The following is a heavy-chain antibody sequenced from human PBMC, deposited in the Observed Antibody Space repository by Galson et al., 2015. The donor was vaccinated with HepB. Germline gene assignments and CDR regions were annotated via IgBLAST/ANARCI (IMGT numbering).Heavy chain of an antibody. CDR2: ISGSGGST. CDR3: AKAGGYSYGPYYYYYMDV. Sequence: SLRLSCAASGFTFSSYAMSWVRQAPGKGLEWVSAISGSGGSTYYADSVKGRFTISRDNSKNTLYLQMNSLRAEDTAVYYCAKAGGYSYGPYYYYYMDVWGKGTTVTVSS. J-gene: IGHJ6*03. D-gene: IGHD5-18*01. CDR1: GFTFSSYA. V-gene: IGHV3-23*01.